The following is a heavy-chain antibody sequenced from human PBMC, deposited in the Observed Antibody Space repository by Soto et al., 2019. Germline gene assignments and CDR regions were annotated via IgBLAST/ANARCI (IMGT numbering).Heavy chain of an antibody. CDR1: GGSISSCY. Sequence: SETLSLTCTVSGGSISSCYCSWIRQAAGKGLEWIGRIDTSGTTNYNPSLRSRVTMSVDASKNQFSLNLSSVTAADTAVYFCARGPRGYVYYHGMDVWGQGTTVTASS. CDR3: ARGPRGYVYYHGMDV. J-gene: IGHJ6*02. V-gene: IGHV4-4*07. CDR2: IDTSGTT. D-gene: IGHD3-16*01.